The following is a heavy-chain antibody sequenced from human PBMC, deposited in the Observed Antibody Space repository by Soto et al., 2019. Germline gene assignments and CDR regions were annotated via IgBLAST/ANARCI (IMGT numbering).Heavy chain of an antibody. D-gene: IGHD3-10*01. Sequence: GGSLRLSCAPSGFSFSSYGIHWARQAPGKGLEWVAVIWYDGSNKVYADTVKGSFTISRDNSKNKLYQQKNSLRAEDSVVYYCARDLAGDYGALDAWGQGTMVTVSS. CDR3: ARDLAGDYGALDA. CDR2: IWYDGSNK. CDR1: GFSFSSYG. V-gene: IGHV3-33*01. J-gene: IGHJ3*01.